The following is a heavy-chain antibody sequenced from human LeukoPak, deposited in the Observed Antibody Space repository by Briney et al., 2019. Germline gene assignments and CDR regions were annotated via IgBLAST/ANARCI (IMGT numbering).Heavy chain of an antibody. D-gene: IGHD3-22*01. CDR2: IYYSGST. V-gene: IGHV4-34*01. CDR3: ARTPTMIVVVIHEYFQH. J-gene: IGHJ1*01. Sequence: SETLSLTCAVYGGSFSGYYWSWVRQPPGKGLGWIGSIYYSGSTYYNPSLKSRVTISVDTSKNQFSLKLSSVTAADTAVYYCARTPTMIVVVIHEYFQHWGQGTLVTVSS. CDR1: GGSFSGYY.